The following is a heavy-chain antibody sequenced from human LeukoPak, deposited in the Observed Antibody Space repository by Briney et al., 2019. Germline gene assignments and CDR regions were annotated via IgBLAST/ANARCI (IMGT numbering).Heavy chain of an antibody. Sequence: GGSLGLSCAASGFTFSNYWMIWVRQAPGKGLQWVANINEDGSVKYYVGSVEGRFTISRDNAKNSVYLQMNSLRGEDTGVYYCASSNYSSSSSWGQGTLVTVSS. J-gene: IGHJ5*02. V-gene: IGHV3-7*01. CDR3: ASSNYSSSSS. CDR1: GFTFSNYW. D-gene: IGHD4-11*01. CDR2: INEDGSVK.